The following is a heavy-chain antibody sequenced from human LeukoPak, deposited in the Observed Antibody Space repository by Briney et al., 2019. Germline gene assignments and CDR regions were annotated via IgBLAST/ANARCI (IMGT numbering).Heavy chain of an antibody. CDR1: GGSISNISNY. D-gene: IGHD2-2*01. CDR3: AREVVVPAAPRESFYYMDV. Sequence: SETLALTCSVSGGSISNISNYWGWIRQPPGKGLEWIGNVYYSGSTNYNPSLKSRVTMSVDTSKNQFSLKLSSVTAADTAVYYCAREVVVPAAPRESFYYMDVWGKGTTVTVSS. J-gene: IGHJ6*03. V-gene: IGHV4-39*07. CDR2: VYYSGST.